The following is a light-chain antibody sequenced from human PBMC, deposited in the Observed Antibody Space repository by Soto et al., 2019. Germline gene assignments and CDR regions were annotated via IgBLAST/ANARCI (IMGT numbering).Light chain of an antibody. CDR2: GNS. CDR3: QSHDNSLSGHYV. Sequence: QSVLTHPPSVSGAPGRRGTISCTWSSSNIGAGYDVHWYQQLPGTAPKLLIYGNSNRPSGVPDRFPGSKSGTSASLAITGLQAEDEADYYCQSHDNSLSGHYVFGSGTKVTVL. V-gene: IGLV1-40*01. CDR1: SSNIGAGYD. J-gene: IGLJ1*01.